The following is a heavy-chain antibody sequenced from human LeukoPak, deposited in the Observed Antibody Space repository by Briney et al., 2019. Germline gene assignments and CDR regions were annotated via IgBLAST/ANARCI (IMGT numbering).Heavy chain of an antibody. J-gene: IGHJ1*01. V-gene: IGHV3-30*18. CDR2: ISYDGSNK. CDR3: AKDPRWLQYNPTYFQH. CDR1: GFTFSSYG. D-gene: IGHD5-24*01. Sequence: GGSLRLSCAASGFTFSSYGMHWVRQAPGKGLEWVAVISYDGSNKYYVDSVKGRFTISRDNSKNTLYLQMNSLRAEDTAVYYCAKDPRWLQYNPTYFQHWGQGTLVTVSS.